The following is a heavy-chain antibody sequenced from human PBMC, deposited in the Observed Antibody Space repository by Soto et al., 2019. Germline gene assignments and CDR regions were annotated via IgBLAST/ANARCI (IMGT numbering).Heavy chain of an antibody. Sequence: QVQLVQSGAEVKKPGASVKVSCKTSGYPFTHYGISWVRQAPGQGLEWMGWISPYNGNTYYAQEIQGRLTMTTDTSTSTVYMELRSLRSEDTAVYSCARDQSLDRNYYYGIDVWGQGTTVTVSS. V-gene: IGHV1-18*01. CDR3: ARDQSLDRNYYYGIDV. J-gene: IGHJ6*02. CDR2: ISPYNGNT. CDR1: GYPFTHYG.